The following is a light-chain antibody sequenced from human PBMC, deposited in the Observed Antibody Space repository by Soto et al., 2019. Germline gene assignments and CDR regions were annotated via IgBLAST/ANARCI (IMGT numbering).Light chain of an antibody. CDR2: DAS. CDR1: QSVSSY. Sequence: EIVLTQSPATLSLSPGERATLSCRASQSVSSYLAWYQQKPGQAPRLLIYDASNRATGIPARFSGSGSGTDFPLPISSLEPEDFAVYYCQQRGNWPWTFGQGTKVEIK. CDR3: QQRGNWPWT. J-gene: IGKJ1*01. V-gene: IGKV3-11*01.